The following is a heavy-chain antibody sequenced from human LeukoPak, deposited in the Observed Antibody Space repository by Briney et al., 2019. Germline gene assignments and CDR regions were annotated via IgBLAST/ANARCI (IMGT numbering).Heavy chain of an antibody. CDR3: VREAPLMVTKDI. J-gene: IGHJ3*02. D-gene: IGHD5-18*01. CDR1: GFTIGDYA. Sequence: GGSLRLSCAASGFTIGDYAMSWFGQAPGKGLEWVGFIRTKAHGGTTEYAASVKDRFTISRDDSKNSAYLQMSSLKTEGTAVYYCVREAPLMVTKDIWGQGTMVTVSS. CDR2: IRTKAHGGTT. V-gene: IGHV3-49*03.